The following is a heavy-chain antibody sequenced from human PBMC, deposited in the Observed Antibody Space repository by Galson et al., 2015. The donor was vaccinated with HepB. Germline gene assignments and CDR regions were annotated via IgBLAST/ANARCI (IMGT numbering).Heavy chain of an antibody. CDR3: ARDRGYYDSFSIPSYYDWYFDL. Sequence: SLRLSCAASGFTFSDYYMSWIRQAPGKGLEWVSYISSSAGTIYYADSVKGRFTISRDNAQQSLYLQMNSLRDEDTAVYYCARDRGYYDSFSIPSYYDWYFDLWGRGTLVTVSS. D-gene: IGHD3-16*01. V-gene: IGHV3-11*01. CDR2: ISSSAGTI. CDR1: GFTFSDYY. J-gene: IGHJ2*01.